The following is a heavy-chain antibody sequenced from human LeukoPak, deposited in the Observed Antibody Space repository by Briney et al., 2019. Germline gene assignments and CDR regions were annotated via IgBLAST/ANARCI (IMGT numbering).Heavy chain of an antibody. CDR3: AREVRAYYDFWSGPHYMDV. CDR2: ISSGSNYI. CDR1: GFTFSSYS. Sequence: GGSLRLSCAASGFTFSSYSMNWVRQAPGKGLEWVSSISSGSNYIYYANSVKGRFTISRDNAKNPLYLQMNSLRAEDTAVYYCAREVRAYYDFWSGPHYMDVWGKGTTVTVSS. V-gene: IGHV3-21*01. D-gene: IGHD3-3*01. J-gene: IGHJ6*03.